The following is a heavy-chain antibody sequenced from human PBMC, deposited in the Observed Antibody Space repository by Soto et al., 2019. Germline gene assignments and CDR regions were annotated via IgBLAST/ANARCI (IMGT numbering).Heavy chain of an antibody. J-gene: IGHJ6*02. CDR3: ARDRPTVTTRGYYGMDV. CDR1: GYTFTSYA. CDR2: INTNTGNP. V-gene: IGHV7-4-1*01. D-gene: IGHD4-4*01. Sequence: QVQLVESGSELKKPGASVKVSCKASGYTFTSYAMNWVRQAPGQGLEWMGWINTNTGNPTYAQGFTGRFVFSLDTSVSTAYLQICSLKAEDTAVYYCARDRPTVTTRGYYGMDVWGQGTTVTVSS.